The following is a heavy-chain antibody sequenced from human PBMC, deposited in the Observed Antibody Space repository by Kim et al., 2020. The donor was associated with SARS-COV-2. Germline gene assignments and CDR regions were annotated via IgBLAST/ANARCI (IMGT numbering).Heavy chain of an antibody. V-gene: IGHV4-31*03. Sequence: SETLSLTCTVSGGSISSGGYYWSWIRQHPGKGLEWIGYIYYSGSTYYNPSLKSRVTISVDTSKNQFSLKLSSVTAADTAVYYCAREFGGGKMPHWFDPWGQGTLVTVSS. CDR3: AREFGGGKMPHWFDP. CDR2: IYYSGST. CDR1: GGSISSGGYY. J-gene: IGHJ5*02. D-gene: IGHD3-16*01.